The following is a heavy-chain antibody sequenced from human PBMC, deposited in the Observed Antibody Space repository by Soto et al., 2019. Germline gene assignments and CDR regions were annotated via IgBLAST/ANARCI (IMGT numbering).Heavy chain of an antibody. CDR2: TYYRSKWYN. Sequence: PSQTLSLTCAISGDSVSSSSAAWNWIRQSPSRGLEWLGRTYYRSKWYNDYAVSVKSRITINPDTSKNQFSLQLNSVTPEDTAVYYCAREGYCSGGSCYSPEYYYYGMDVWGQGTTVTVSS. CDR3: AREGYCSGGSCYSPEYYYYGMDV. V-gene: IGHV6-1*01. D-gene: IGHD2-15*01. J-gene: IGHJ6*02. CDR1: GDSVSSSSAA.